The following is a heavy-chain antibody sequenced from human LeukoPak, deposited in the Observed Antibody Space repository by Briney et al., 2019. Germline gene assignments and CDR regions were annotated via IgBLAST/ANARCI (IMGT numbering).Heavy chain of an antibody. J-gene: IGHJ5*02. CDR1: GGSFSGYY. V-gene: IGHV4-34*01. D-gene: IGHD1-14*01. CDR3: ARGARTLVGHSWFDP. Sequence: PSETLSLTCAVYGGSFSGYYWSWIRQPPGKGLEWIGEINHSGSTNYNPSLKSRVTISVDTSKNQFSLKLNSVTAADTAVYYCARGARTLVGHSWFDPWGQGTLVTVSS. CDR2: INHSGST.